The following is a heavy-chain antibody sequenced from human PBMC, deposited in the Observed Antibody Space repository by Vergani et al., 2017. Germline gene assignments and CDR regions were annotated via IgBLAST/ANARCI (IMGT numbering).Heavy chain of an antibody. Sequence: QVQLVPSGAEVKKPGASVKVSCKASGYTFTSYYMHWVRQAPGQGLEWMGIINPSGGSTSYAQKFQGRVTMTRDTSTSTVYMELSSLRSEDTAVYYCARDAISSSWYLFDFGGVYYFDYWGQGTLVTVSS. CDR1: GYTFTSYY. CDR3: ARDAISSSWYLFDFGGVYYFDY. D-gene: IGHD6-13*01. V-gene: IGHV1-46*01. CDR2: INPSGGST. J-gene: IGHJ4*02.